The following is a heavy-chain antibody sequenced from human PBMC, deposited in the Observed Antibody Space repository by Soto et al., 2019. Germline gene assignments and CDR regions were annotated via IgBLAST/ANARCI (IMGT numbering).Heavy chain of an antibody. Sequence: SETLSLTCAVYGGSFSGYYWSWIRQPPGKGLEWIGEINHSGSTNYNPSLKSRVTISVDTSKNQFSLKLSSVTAADTAVYYCARAIMVRGVIKVPLNWFDPWGQGTLVPVSS. CDR3: ARAIMVRGVIKVPLNWFDP. V-gene: IGHV4-34*01. CDR2: INHSGST. D-gene: IGHD3-10*01. CDR1: GGSFSGYY. J-gene: IGHJ5*02.